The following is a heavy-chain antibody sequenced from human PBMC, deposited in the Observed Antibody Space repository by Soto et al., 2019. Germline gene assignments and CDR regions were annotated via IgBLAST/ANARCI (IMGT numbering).Heavy chain of an antibody. D-gene: IGHD5-18*01. Sequence: SETLSLTCAVSGGSLNNGGYSWGWVRRPPGKGLEYIASIYYSGSTYYNPSLKSRVTISVDRSKNQFSLNLSSVTAADTAVYYCARVGGNTAMANWGQGTLVTVSS. CDR1: GGSLNNGGYS. CDR2: IYYSGST. CDR3: ARVGGNTAMAN. V-gene: IGHV4-30-2*01. J-gene: IGHJ4*02.